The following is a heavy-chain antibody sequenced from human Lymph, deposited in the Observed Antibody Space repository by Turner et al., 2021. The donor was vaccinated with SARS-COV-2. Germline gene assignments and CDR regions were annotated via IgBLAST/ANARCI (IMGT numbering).Heavy chain of an antibody. Sequence: EVQLVETGGGLIQPGGSLRLSCAASGFTVSSNYMTWVRQAPGKGLEWVSLIYSGGSTYYADSVKGRFTISRDNSKNTLYLQMNSLRAEDTAIYYCARDLQRYGMDVWGQGTTVTVSS. CDR1: GFTVSSNY. CDR2: IYSGGST. D-gene: IGHD1-1*01. CDR3: ARDLQRYGMDV. V-gene: IGHV3-53*02. J-gene: IGHJ6*02.